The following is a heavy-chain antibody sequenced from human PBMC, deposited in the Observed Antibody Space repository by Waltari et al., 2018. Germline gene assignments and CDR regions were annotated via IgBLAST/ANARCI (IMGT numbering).Heavy chain of an antibody. Sequence: EVQLLASGGGLVQPGGSLRVPCAASGIIFNNFAINWVRLAPGTGLDWVAAITVSDDTFYADSVMGRFTVSRDTSKNTVYLQMNGLRAEDTAIYYCAKPFYNWDDPLHSWGQGTLVAVSS. CDR1: GIIFNNFA. V-gene: IGHV3-23*01. D-gene: IGHD1-20*01. CDR2: ITVSDDT. J-gene: IGHJ4*02. CDR3: AKPFYNWDDPLHS.